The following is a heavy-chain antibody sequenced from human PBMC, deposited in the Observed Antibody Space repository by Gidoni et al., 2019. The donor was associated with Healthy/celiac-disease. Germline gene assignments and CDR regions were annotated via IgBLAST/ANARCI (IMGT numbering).Heavy chain of an antibody. CDR1: GFTFSSYA. Sequence: EVQLLDSGGGLVQPGGSLSLSCAASGFTFSSYAMSWVRQAPGKGLEWVSAISGSGGSTYYADSVKGRFTISRDNSKNTLYLQMNSLRAEDTAVYYCAKMDCSSTSCYIFLFDPWGQGTLVTVSS. V-gene: IGHV3-23*01. J-gene: IGHJ5*02. CDR2: ISGSGGST. CDR3: AKMDCSSTSCYIFLFDP. D-gene: IGHD2-2*02.